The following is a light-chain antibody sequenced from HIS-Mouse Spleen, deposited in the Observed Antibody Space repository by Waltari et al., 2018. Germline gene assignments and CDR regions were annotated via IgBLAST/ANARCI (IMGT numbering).Light chain of an antibody. V-gene: IGLV2-14*03. Sequence: QSALTQPASVSGSPGQSITISCTVTSSDVGGYNYVSWYQQPPGKAPKLMIYDVSNRPSGVSNRFSGSKSGNTASLTISGLQAEDEADYYCSSYTSSSFNVVFGGGTKLTVL. CDR3: SSYTSSSFNVV. CDR1: SSDVGGYNY. CDR2: DVS. J-gene: IGLJ2*01.